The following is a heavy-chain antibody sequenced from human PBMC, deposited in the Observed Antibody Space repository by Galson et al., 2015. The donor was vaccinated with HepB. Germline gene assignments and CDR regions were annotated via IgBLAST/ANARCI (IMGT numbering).Heavy chain of an antibody. CDR3: ARDGYNWNYPLAFDI. V-gene: IGHV4-59*01. D-gene: IGHD1-7*01. J-gene: IGHJ3*02. CDR1: GGSISSYY. CDR2: IYYSGST. Sequence: SETLSLTCTVSGGSISSYYWSWIRQPPGKGLEWIGYIYYSGSTNYNPSLKSRVTISVDTSKNQFSLKLSSVTAADTAVYYCARDGYNWNYPLAFDIWGQGTMVTVSS.